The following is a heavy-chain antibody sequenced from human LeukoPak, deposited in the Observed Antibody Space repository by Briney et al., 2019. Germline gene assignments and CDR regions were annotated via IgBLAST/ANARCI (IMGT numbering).Heavy chain of an antibody. Sequence: PGGSPRLPCAASGFNFGGYVMSWVRQAPGKGLEWVSVISRSGDYTKYADSVKGRFTISRDNSKNTLSLQVSGLRAEDTAIYYCAKDRDDSGDYAFDYWGQGILVSVSS. J-gene: IGHJ4*02. CDR1: GFNFGGYV. CDR3: AKDRDDSGDYAFDY. CDR2: ISRSGDYT. D-gene: IGHD4-17*01. V-gene: IGHV3-23*01.